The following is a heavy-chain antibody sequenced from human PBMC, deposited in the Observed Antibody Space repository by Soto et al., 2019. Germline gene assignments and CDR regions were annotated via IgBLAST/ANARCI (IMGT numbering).Heavy chain of an antibody. CDR1: GGSVSSGSYY. J-gene: IGHJ6*02. Sequence: QVQLQESGPGLVKPSETLSLTCTVSGGSVSSGSYYWSWIRQPPGKGLEWIGYIYYSGSSNYNPSLKSRVTISVDTSKNQFSLKLSSVTAADTAVYYCAREMAPYYYYGMDVWGQGTTVTVSS. V-gene: IGHV4-61*01. CDR2: IYYSGSS. CDR3: AREMAPYYYYGMDV.